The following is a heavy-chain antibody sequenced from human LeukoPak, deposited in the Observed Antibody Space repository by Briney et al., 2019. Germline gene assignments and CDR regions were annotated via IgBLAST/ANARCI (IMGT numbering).Heavy chain of an antibody. CDR2: RTSDGTDI. CDR3: ARERFHYDV. J-gene: IGHJ4*02. D-gene: IGHD3-22*01. V-gene: IGHV3-74*01. Sequence: GGSLRLSCEASGITLSSSWIHWVRQSPAQVLMWFARRTSDGTDIKYADSVKGRFTLSRDNAKNTLYLQMNSLRVQDTALYYCARERFHYDVWGQGTLVTASS. CDR1: GITLSSSW.